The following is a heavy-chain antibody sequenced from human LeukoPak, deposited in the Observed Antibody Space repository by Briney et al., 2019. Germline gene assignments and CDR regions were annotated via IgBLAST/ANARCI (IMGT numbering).Heavy chain of an antibody. CDR2: ISWNSGSI. CDR1: GFTFDDYA. J-gene: IGHJ4*02. D-gene: IGHD3-22*01. CDR3: ASLYYYDSIDY. V-gene: IGHV3-9*01. Sequence: GGSLRLSCAASGFTFDDYAMHWVRQAPGKGLEWVSGISWNSGSIGYADSVKGRFTISRDNAKNSLYLQMNSLRADDTAVYYCASLYYYDSIDYWGQGTLVTVSS.